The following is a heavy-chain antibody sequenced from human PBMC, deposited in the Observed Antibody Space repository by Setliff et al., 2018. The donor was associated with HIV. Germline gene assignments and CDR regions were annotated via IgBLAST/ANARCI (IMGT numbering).Heavy chain of an antibody. CDR2: VYYSGST. J-gene: IGHJ4*02. CDR3: ARDGYSSSWYVISGSFDY. Sequence: SQTLSLTCIVSGGSISSSSYYWGWIRQPPGKGLEWIGTVYYSGSTYYNPSLKSRVTISVDTSENQFSLKLSSVTAADTAVYYCARDGYSSSWYVISGSFDYWGQGSLVTVSS. D-gene: IGHD6-13*01. CDR1: GGSISSSSYY. V-gene: IGHV4-39*07.